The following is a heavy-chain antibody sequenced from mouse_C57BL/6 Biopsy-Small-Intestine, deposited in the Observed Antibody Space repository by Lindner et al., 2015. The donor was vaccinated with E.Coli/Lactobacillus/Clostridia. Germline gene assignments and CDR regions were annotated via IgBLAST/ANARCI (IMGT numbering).Heavy chain of an antibody. CDR3: AKLTGTPFAY. CDR2: IYPRDGST. J-gene: IGHJ3*01. Sequence: QLQESGPELVKPGASVKLSCKTSGYTFTSYDINWVKQRPGQGLEWIGWIYPRDGSTKYNEKFKGKATLTVDTSSSTAYMELHCLTSEDSAVYFCAKLTGTPFAYWGQGTLVTVSA. CDR1: GYTFTSYD. V-gene: IGHV1-85*01. D-gene: IGHD4-1*01.